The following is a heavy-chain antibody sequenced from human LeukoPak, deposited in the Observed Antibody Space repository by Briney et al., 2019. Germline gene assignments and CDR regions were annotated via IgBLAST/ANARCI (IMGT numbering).Heavy chain of an antibody. V-gene: IGHV3-48*03. CDR2: ISDSGNTI. D-gene: IGHD3-10*01. CDR1: GFMFSGYD. J-gene: IGHJ4*02. CDR3: ARVQFTRKSGRSFGY. Sequence: GGSLRLSCATSGFMFSGYDMNWVRQAPGKGLEWVSYISDSGNTIFYADSVKGRFTISRDNAKNSLFLQMNSLRAEDTAFYYCARVQFTRKSGRSFGYWGQGTQVTVSS.